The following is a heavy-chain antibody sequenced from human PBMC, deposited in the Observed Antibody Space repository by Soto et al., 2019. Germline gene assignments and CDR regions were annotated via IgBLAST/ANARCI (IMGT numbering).Heavy chain of an antibody. D-gene: IGHD1-26*01. CDR3: AKDQRGRPRKYYFDY. Sequence: PGGSLRLSCAASGFTFSSYGMHWVRQAPGKGLEWVAVISYDGSNKYYADSVKGRFTISRDNSKNTLYLQMNSLRAEDTAVYYCAKDQRGRPRKYYFDYWGQGTLVTVS. J-gene: IGHJ4*02. CDR2: ISYDGSNK. V-gene: IGHV3-30*18. CDR1: GFTFSSYG.